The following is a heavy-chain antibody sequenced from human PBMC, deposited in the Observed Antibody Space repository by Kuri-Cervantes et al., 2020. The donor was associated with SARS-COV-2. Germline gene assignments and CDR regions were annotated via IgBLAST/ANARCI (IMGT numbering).Heavy chain of an antibody. J-gene: IGHJ5*01. V-gene: IGHV3-7*01. CDR3: ARDRYSGSYVRRWFDY. CDR1: GFTFGDYA. CDR2: IKQDGSEK. Sequence: GGSLRLSCTASGFTFGDYAMSWVRQAPGKGLEWVANIKQDGSEKYYVDSVKGRFTISRDNAKNSLYLQMNSLRAEDTAVYYCARDRYSGSYVRRWFDYWGQGTLVTVSS. D-gene: IGHD1-26*01.